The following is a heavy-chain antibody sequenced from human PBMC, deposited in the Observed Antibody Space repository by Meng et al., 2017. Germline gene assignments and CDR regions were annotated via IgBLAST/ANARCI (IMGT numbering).Heavy chain of an antibody. CDR1: GYTFTGYY. CDR3: ARHWFGESEVS. CDR2: INPNSGGT. Sequence: RLVQCGAKVKKSGDSVKVSCKASGYTFTGYYMHWVRQAPGQGLEWMGWINPNSGGTNYAQKFQGRVTMTRDTSISTAYMELSRLRSDDTAVYYCARHWFGESEVSWGQGTLVTVSS. V-gene: IGHV1-2*02. J-gene: IGHJ4*02. D-gene: IGHD3-10*01.